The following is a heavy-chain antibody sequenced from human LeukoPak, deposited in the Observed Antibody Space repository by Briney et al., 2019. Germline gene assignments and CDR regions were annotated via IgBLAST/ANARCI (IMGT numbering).Heavy chain of an antibody. CDR1: GGSISSSSYY. D-gene: IGHD4-17*01. CDR2: IYYSGST. V-gene: IGHV4-39*01. Sequence: SETLSLTCTVSGGSISSSSYYWGWIRQPPGKGLEWIGSIYYSGSTYYNPSLKSRVTISVDTSKNQFSLKLSSVTAADTAVYYCARHTPIETTVTAFDYWGQGTLVTVSS. J-gene: IGHJ4*02. CDR3: ARHTPIETTVTAFDY.